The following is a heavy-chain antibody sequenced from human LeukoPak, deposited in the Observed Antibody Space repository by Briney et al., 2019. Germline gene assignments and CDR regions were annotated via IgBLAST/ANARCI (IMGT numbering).Heavy chain of an antibody. CDR2: ISPILGIA. CDR1: GGTFSNYP. D-gene: IGHD2-15*01. V-gene: IGHV1-69*04. Sequence: SVTVSCKASGGTFSNYPITWVRQAPGQGLEWMGRISPILGIANYAQKFQGRVTITADKSTSTAYMELSSLRSEDTAVYYCARDADPPYYRGGDCWGQGTLVTVSA. J-gene: IGHJ4*02. CDR3: ARDADPPYYRGGDC.